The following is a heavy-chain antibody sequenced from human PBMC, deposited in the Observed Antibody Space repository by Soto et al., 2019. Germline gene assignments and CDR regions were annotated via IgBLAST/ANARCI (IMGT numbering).Heavy chain of an antibody. V-gene: IGHV5-51*01. CDR3: ARLIVATTPNYYSSRAV. CDR2: IYPGDSDT. J-gene: IGHJ6*03. Sequence: PGESLKISCKGSGYSFTSYWIGWVRRMPGKGLEWMGIIYPGDSDTRYSPSFQGQVTISADKSISTAYLQWSSLKAPDTAMYYCARLIVATTPNYYSSRAVWGKGTRVTFP. D-gene: IGHD5-12*01. CDR1: GYSFTSYW.